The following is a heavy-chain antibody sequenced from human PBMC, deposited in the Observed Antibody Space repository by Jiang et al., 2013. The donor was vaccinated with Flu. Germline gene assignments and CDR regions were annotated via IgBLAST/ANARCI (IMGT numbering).Heavy chain of an antibody. D-gene: IGHD6-25*01. CDR2: IYYSGST. CDR1: GGSISSYY. CDR3: ARAASTKNRYFQH. V-gene: IGHV4-59*01. J-gene: IGHJ1*01. Sequence: GPGLVKPSETLSLTCTVSGGSISSYYWNWIRQPPGKGLEWIGYIYYSGSTNYNLSLKSRVTISVDTSKNQFSLKLSSVTAADTAVYYCARAASTKNRYFQHWGQGTLVTVSS.